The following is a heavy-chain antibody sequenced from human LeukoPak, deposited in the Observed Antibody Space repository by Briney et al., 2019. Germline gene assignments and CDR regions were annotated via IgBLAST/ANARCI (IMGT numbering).Heavy chain of an antibody. V-gene: IGHV3-53*01. CDR2: IYSGGST. CDR1: GFTFSSNY. D-gene: IGHD3-3*01. Sequence: GGSLRLSCAASGFTFSSNYMSWVRQAPGKGLEWVSVIYSGGSTYYADSVQGRFTISRDNSKNTLYLQMNSLRAEDTAVYYCARVPYYDFWSGYTLDIWGQGTMVTVSS. CDR3: ARVPYYDFWSGYTLDI. J-gene: IGHJ3*02.